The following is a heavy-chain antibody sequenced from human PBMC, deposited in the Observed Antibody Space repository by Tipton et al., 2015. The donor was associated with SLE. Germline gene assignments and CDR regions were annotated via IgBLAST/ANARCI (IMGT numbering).Heavy chain of an antibody. D-gene: IGHD6-19*01. CDR3: ARDSVAGSGMDV. CDR1: GGSFTTYY. J-gene: IGHJ6*02. CDR2: IYYSGST. V-gene: IGHV4-59*01. Sequence: TLSLTCTVSGGSFTTYYWNWIRQPPGKGLEWIGHIYYSGSTNYNPSLKSRVTISVDTSKNQFSLKLSSVTAADTAVYYCARDSVAGSGMDVWGQGTTVTVSS.